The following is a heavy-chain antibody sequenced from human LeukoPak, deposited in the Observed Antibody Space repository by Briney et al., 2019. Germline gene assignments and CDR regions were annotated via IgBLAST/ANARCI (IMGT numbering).Heavy chain of an antibody. CDR1: GGSISSYY. D-gene: IGHD2-21*02. CDR3: ARPRRAYCGGDCYENWFDP. Sequence: SETLSLTCTVSGGSISSYYWSWIRQPPGKGLEWIGYIYYSGSTNYNPSLKSRVTISVDTSKNQFSLKLSSVTAADTAVYYCARPRRAYCGGDCYENWFDPWGQGTLVTVPS. V-gene: IGHV4-59*01. CDR2: IYYSGST. J-gene: IGHJ5*02.